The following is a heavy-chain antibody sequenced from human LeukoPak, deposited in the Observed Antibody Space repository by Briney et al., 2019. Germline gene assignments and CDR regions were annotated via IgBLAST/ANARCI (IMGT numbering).Heavy chain of an antibody. D-gene: IGHD3-10*01. J-gene: IGHJ4*02. CDR2: IFYTGNT. V-gene: IGHV4-39*01. Sequence: SETLSLTCSVSGVYFSSSGCYWGWIRQPPGKGLEWIGSIFYTGNTYYNPSLKSRITISADTSKNQFSLELRFVTAADTAVYYCARLGASLELDSGNFPDYWGQGTLVTVSS. CDR3: ARLGASLELDSGNFPDY. CDR1: GVYFSSSGCY.